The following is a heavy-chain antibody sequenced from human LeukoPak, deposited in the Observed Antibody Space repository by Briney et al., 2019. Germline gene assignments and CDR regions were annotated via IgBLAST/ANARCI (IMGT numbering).Heavy chain of an antibody. Sequence: GESLKISCKGSGYSFTSYWIAWVRQMPGKGLEWMGIIYPGDSDTRYSPSFQGQITISADKSISIAYLQWSSLKASDTAMYYCARPPKDYGSGSYYEYFDYWGQGTLVTVSS. CDR2: IYPGDSDT. CDR1: GYSFTSYW. CDR3: ARPPKDYGSGSYYEYFDY. V-gene: IGHV5-51*01. J-gene: IGHJ4*02. D-gene: IGHD3-10*01.